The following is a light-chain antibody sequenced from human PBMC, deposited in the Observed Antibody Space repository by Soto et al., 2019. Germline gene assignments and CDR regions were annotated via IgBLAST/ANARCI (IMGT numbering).Light chain of an antibody. CDR2: LGS. J-gene: IGKJ2*01. Sequence: DIVMTQSPVSLPVTPGEPASISCRSSQSLLHYNGYNYWDWYLQKPGQSPQLLIYLGSNRASGVPDRFSGSGSGTEFTLQINRVEAEDVGVYYCMQAVQAPLTFGQGTKLEIK. CDR3: MQAVQAPLT. CDR1: QSLLHYNGYNY. V-gene: IGKV2-28*01.